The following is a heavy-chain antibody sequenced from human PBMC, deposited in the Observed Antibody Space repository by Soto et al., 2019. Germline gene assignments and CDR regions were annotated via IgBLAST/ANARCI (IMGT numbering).Heavy chain of an antibody. CDR2: IYFDGSNK. Sequence: QVQLVESGGGVVQPGRSLRLSCAASGFPFSPYGMHWVRQAPGKGLEWVALIYFDGSNKYYSDSVKGRFTISRDNSNNTLYWQMNSLRAEDTATYYCVRDIWDTSGWYFDYWGQGALVTVSS. CDR3: VRDIWDTSGWYFDY. CDR1: GFPFSPYG. D-gene: IGHD6-19*01. J-gene: IGHJ4*02. V-gene: IGHV3-33*01.